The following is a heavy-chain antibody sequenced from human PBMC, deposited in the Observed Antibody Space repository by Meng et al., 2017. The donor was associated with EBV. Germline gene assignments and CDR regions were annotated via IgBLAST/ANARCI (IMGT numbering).Heavy chain of an antibody. CDR2: INPNSGGT. Sequence: QVKLVRAGAELKKPGASVKCSCKASGYTFTGYYMHWVRQAPGQGLEWMGRINPNSGGTNYAQKFQGRVTMTRDTSISTAYMELSRLRSDDTAVYYCARVGIAVAGTGDYWGQGTLVTVSS. CDR1: GYTFTGYY. V-gene: IGHV1-2*06. D-gene: IGHD6-19*01. J-gene: IGHJ4*02. CDR3: ARVGIAVAGTGDY.